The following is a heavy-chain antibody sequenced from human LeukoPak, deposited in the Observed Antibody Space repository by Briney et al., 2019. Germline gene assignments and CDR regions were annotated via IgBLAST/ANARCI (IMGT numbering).Heavy chain of an antibody. CDR2: INPSGGST. J-gene: IGHJ6*03. D-gene: IGHD1-26*01. CDR1: GYTFTSYY. Sequence: GASVKVSCKASGYTFTSYYMHWVRQAPGQGLEWMGIINPSGGSTSYAQKFQGRVTMTRDMSTSTAYMELRSLRSDDTAVYYCARASSGSSSWYYYYYMDVWGKGTTVTVSS. CDR3: ARASSGSSSWYYYYYMDV. V-gene: IGHV1-46*01.